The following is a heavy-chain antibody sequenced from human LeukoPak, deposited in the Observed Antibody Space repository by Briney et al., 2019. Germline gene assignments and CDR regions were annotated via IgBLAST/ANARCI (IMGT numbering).Heavy chain of an antibody. V-gene: IGHV4-59*08. CDR3: AGTRYSGSYYTDY. CDR2: VFYSGTS. D-gene: IGHD1-26*01. CDR1: GGSISSDY. Sequence: SETLSLTCTVSGGSISSDYWSWIRQPPGKGLEWIGYVFYSGTSNYNPSLKSRVTMSVDTSKYQFSLKLTSVTAADTAVYYCAGTRYSGSYYTDYWGQGTLVTVSS. J-gene: IGHJ4*02.